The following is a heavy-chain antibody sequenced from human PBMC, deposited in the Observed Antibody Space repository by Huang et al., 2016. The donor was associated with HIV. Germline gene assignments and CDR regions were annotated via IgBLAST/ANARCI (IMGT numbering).Heavy chain of an antibody. CDR3: ASERVVVATSRFYFEQ. CDR2: MHYSGRA. CDR1: GISISGNSNY. V-gene: IGHV4-39*02. J-gene: IGHJ1*01. Sequence: LRESGSRLVKASGTLSLTCNVAGISISGNSNYWGWIRQSPGKGLEWISTMHYSGRAYYTPSLKSRVSMSVDTSHNPHLSLTMSSVTVADTAIYDCASERVVVATSRFYFEQWGGGILVTVPP. D-gene: IGHD2-2*01.